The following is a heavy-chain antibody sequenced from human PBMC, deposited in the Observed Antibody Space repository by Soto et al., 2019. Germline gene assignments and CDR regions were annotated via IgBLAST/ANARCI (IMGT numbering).Heavy chain of an antibody. V-gene: IGHV3-9*01. Sequence: EVQLVESGGDLVQPGRSLRLSCAASGFTFDDYAMHWVRQAPGKGLEWVSGISWSSSSTDYADSVKGRFTISRDNAKNSLYLQMSSLRAEDTDVYYCGKDIRDYYYGLDVWGQGTTVIVSS. J-gene: IGHJ6*02. CDR1: GFTFDDYA. CDR3: GKDIRDYYYGLDV. CDR2: ISWSSSST.